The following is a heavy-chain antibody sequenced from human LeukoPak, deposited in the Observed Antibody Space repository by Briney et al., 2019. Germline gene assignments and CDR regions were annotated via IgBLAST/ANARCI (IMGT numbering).Heavy chain of an antibody. CDR2: TYFKSRWYN. CDR1: RDSVSINNAA. D-gene: IGHD3-3*01. Sequence: SQTLSLTHAISRDSVSINNAACNWSRQSPSRGDGWLGRTYFKSRWYNDYAGSEKSRISINPDTSKNQVALQLNSGTPEDSAVYFCASRHPYYDFCSGYYTSFHHWGEGPLVRVLS. CDR3: ASRHPYYDFCSGYYTSFHH. V-gene: IGHV6-1*01. J-gene: IGHJ1*01.